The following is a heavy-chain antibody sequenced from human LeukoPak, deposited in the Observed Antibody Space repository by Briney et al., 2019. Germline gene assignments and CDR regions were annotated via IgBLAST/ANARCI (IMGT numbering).Heavy chain of an antibody. CDR1: GFTFSGFA. Sequence: PGGSLRLSCAASGFTFSGFAMSWIRQAPGKGLEWVSSISRSGESTFYADSVRGRFTISRDNSKNTVSLQMESLRAEDTALYYCAKDYAVGSIDYWGQGTLVTVSS. CDR2: ISRSGEST. D-gene: IGHD3-16*01. V-gene: IGHV3-23*01. CDR3: AKDYAVGSIDY. J-gene: IGHJ4*02.